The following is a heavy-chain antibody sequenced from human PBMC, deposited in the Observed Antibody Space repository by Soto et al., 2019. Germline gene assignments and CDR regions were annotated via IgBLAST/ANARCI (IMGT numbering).Heavy chain of an antibody. D-gene: IGHD3-3*01. CDR1: GGTFTTYS. Sequence: QVQLVQSGAEVKKPGSSVQVSCKASGGTFTTYSFIWVRQAPGQGLEWLGSVIPSFESPNYAQKFQDRVTISADESTRTAFLELSSLRSDDTAVYFCARGSEEWSNLGFFDSWGQGTLVTVSS. CDR3: ARGSEEWSNLGFFDS. J-gene: IGHJ4*02. CDR2: VIPSFESP. V-gene: IGHV1-69*18.